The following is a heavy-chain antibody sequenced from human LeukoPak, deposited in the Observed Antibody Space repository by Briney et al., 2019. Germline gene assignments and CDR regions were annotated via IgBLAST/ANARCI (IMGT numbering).Heavy chain of an antibody. CDR1: GFTFSDYY. D-gene: IGHD3-22*01. V-gene: IGHV3-11*04. Sequence: GGSLRLSCAASGFTFSDYYMTWIRQAPGKGLEWVSYISSSGSNSYYADSVKGRFTISRDTAKNSLYLQMNTLRAEDTAVYYCARASRYDSSGYYPYYFDYWGQGTLVTVSS. CDR2: ISSSGSNS. J-gene: IGHJ4*02. CDR3: ARASRYDSSGYYPYYFDY.